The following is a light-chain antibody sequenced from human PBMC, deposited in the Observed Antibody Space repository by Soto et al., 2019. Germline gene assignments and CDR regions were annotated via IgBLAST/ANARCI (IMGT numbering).Light chain of an antibody. Sequence: EIVMTQYQATLSVSPVHRPALXCQASHSVGRNLAWYQQKPGQAPRLLIYDASTRATGIPARFSGGGSGTEFTLSISSLQSEDFAVYYCQQYNNWPPITFGQGTRLEIK. CDR1: HSVGRN. J-gene: IGKJ5*01. CDR3: QQYNNWPPIT. V-gene: IGKV3-15*01. CDR2: DAS.